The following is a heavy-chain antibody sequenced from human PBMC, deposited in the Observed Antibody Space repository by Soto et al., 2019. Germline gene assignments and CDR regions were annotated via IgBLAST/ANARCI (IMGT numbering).Heavy chain of an antibody. CDR3: ARSPYFDWLLNPYFDY. D-gene: IGHD3-9*01. CDR2: IYYSGST. Sequence: PSETLSLTCTVSGGSISSYYWSWIRQPPGKGLEWIGYIYYSGSTNYNPSLKSRVTISVDTSKNQFSLKLSSVTAADTAVYYCARSPYFDWLLNPYFDYWGQGTLVTVSS. CDR1: GGSISSYY. J-gene: IGHJ4*02. V-gene: IGHV4-59*01.